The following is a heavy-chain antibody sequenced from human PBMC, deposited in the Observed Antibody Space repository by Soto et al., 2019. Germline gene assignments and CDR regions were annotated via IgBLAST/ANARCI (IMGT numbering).Heavy chain of an antibody. CDR3: TRAESPHIAYFFEY. CDR1: GFTYGNYA. Sequence: GGSLRLSCTASGFTYGNYAINWARQAPGKGLEWVGLIRNQTYSGATEYAASMKGRFTISRDDSKNIAYLQMNSLKTEDSAVYYCTRAESPHIAYFFEYWRQGTLVTVSS. J-gene: IGHJ4*02. CDR2: IRNQTYSGAT. V-gene: IGHV3-49*04.